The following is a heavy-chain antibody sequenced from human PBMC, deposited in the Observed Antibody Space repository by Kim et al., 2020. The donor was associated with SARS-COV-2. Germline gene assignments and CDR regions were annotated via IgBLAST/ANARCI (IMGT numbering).Heavy chain of an antibody. CDR3: AKDVGPGVGAFGY. J-gene: IGHJ4*02. V-gene: IGHV3-9*01. Sequence: GGSLRLSCKTSGFTFSDYAMHWVRQRPEKGLEWVSGISRDSGPIEYADYVRGRFSISRDNAKNPLYLQMSSLRLEDTDLYYCAKDVGPGVGAFGYWGQGTLVTVSS. CDR2: ISRDSGPI. CDR1: GFTFSDYA. D-gene: IGHD1-26*01.